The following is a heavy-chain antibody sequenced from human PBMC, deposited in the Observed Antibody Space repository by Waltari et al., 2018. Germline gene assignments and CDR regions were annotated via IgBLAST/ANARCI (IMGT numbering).Heavy chain of an antibody. D-gene: IGHD2-15*01. CDR1: GFTFDDYT. V-gene: IGHV3-43*01. J-gene: IGHJ6*02. CDR3: AKDAGGYCAQGACVSFYYHYIDV. CDR2: ISWRGNDK. Sequence: EVQLVESGGIVLQPGGSLRLTCETSGFTFDDYTMHWFRQAPGKGLEWVSLISWRGNDKYYADSVKGRFTISRDNSKNSLYLQMNSLTSEDTALYYCAKDAGGYCAQGACVSFYYHYIDVWGLGTTVTVSS.